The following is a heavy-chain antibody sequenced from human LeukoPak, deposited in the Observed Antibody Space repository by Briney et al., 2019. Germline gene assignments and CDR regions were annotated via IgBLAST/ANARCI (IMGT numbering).Heavy chain of an antibody. CDR2: IWYDGSNK. V-gene: IGHV3-33*08. CDR1: GFTFSTYD. D-gene: IGHD6-6*01. CDR3: AREVAYSSFFEAFDI. J-gene: IGHJ3*02. Sequence: GSLRLSCAASGFTFSTYDMHWVRQAPGKGLEWVAVIWYDGSNKYYTDSVKGRFTISRDNSKNTLYLQMNSLRAEDTAVYYCAREVAYSSFFEAFDIWGQGTMVTVSS.